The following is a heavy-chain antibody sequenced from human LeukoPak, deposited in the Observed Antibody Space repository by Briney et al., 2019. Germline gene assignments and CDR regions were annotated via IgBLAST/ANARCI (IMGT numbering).Heavy chain of an antibody. CDR3: ARDGHDYVDYFFDY. J-gene: IGHJ4*02. CDR2: ISSSGYTI. D-gene: IGHD4-17*01. Sequence: GGPLRLSCAASGFTFSSYEMNWVRQAPGKGLEWVSYISSSGYTIYYADSVKGRFTISRDNTKNSLYLQMNSLRAEDTAVYYCARDGHDYVDYFFDYWGQGTLVTVSS. CDR1: GFTFSSYE. V-gene: IGHV3-48*03.